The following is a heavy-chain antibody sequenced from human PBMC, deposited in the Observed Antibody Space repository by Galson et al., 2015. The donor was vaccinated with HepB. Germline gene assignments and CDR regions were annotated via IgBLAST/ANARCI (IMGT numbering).Heavy chain of an antibody. Sequence: SVKVSCKASGGTFSSYAISWARQAPGQGLEWMGGIIPIFGTANYAQKFQGRVTITADESTSTAYMELSSLRSEDTAVYYCARAHCSGGSCYSGEPLYYFDYWGQGTLVTVSS. D-gene: IGHD2-15*01. CDR2: IIPIFGTA. CDR1: GGTFSSYA. J-gene: IGHJ4*02. CDR3: ARAHCSGGSCYSGEPLYYFDY. V-gene: IGHV1-69*13.